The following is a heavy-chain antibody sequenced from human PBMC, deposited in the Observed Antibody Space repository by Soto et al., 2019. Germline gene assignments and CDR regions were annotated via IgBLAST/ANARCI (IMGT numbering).Heavy chain of an antibody. V-gene: IGHV3-30-3*01. Sequence: QVQLVESGGGVVQPGRSLRLSCAASGFTFSSYAMHWVRQAPGKGLEWVAVISYDGSNKYYADSVKGRFTISRDKSKITLNRQMTGLRAEDTAVYYWARDFDYWGQGTLVTVSS. CDR1: GFTFSSYA. J-gene: IGHJ4*02. CDR3: ARDFDY. CDR2: ISYDGSNK.